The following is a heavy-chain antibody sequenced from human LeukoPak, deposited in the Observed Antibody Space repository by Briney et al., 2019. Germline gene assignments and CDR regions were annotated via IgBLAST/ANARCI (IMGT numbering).Heavy chain of an antibody. V-gene: IGHV4-34*01. D-gene: IGHD5-24*01. CDR2: INHSGST. Sequence: SETLSLTCAVYGGSFSGYYWSWIRQPPGKGLDWIGEINHSGSTNYNPSLKSRVTISVDTSKNQFSLKLSSVTAADTAVYYCARVGRWLQFRLVPKNWFDPWGQGTLVTVSS. CDR3: ARVGRWLQFRLVPKNWFDP. J-gene: IGHJ5*02. CDR1: GGSFSGYY.